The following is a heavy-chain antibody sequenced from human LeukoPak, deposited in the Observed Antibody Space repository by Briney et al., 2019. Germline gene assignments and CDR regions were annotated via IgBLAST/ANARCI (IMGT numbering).Heavy chain of an antibody. CDR1: GGSISSGDYY. V-gene: IGHV4-30-4*01. Sequence: PSETLSLTCTVSGGSISSGDYYWSWIRQPPGKGLEWIGYIYYSGSTYYNPSLKSQVTISVDTSKNQFSLKLSSVTAADTAVYYCARGGKAAVRFDLWGRGTLVTVSS. D-gene: IGHD2-15*01. CDR2: IYYSGST. J-gene: IGHJ2*01. CDR3: ARGGKAAVRFDL.